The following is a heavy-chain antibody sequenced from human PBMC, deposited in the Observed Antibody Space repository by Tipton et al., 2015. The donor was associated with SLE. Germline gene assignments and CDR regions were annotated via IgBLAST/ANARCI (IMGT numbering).Heavy chain of an antibody. CDR1: GYSISSGYY. CDR2: IYHRGST. Sequence: TLSLTCDVSGYSISSGYYWGWIRQPPGKGLEWIGSIYHRGSTHYNPSLKSRVTISIDTSKNQFSLKLSSVTAADTAVYYCAREYFDISTGYPFDYWGQGTLVTVSS. D-gene: IGHD3-9*01. CDR3: AREYFDISTGYPFDY. J-gene: IGHJ4*02. V-gene: IGHV4-38-2*02.